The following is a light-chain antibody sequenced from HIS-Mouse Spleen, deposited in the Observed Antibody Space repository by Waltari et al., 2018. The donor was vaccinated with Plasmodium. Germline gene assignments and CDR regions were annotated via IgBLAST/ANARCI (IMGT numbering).Light chain of an antibody. J-gene: IGLJ3*02. CDR2: QDS. V-gene: IGLV3-1*01. CDR3: QAWDSSTAV. CDR1: TLGDKY. Sequence: SYELTQPPSVSVSPGQTASITSPGDTLGDKYSCWYQQKPGQSPVLVIYQDSKGPSGIPERFSGSNSGNTATLTISGTQAMDEADYYCQAWDSSTAVFGGGTKLTVL.